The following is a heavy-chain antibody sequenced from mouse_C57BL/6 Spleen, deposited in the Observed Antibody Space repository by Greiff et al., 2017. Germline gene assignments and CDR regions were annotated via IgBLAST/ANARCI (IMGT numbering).Heavy chain of an antibody. CDR1: GFTFSSYA. CDR2: ISDGGSYT. D-gene: IGHD1-1*01. J-gene: IGHJ3*01. Sequence: EVQLVESGGGLVKPGGSLKLSCAASGFTFSSYAMSWVRQTPEKRLEWVATISDGGSYTYYPDNVKGRFTISRDNAKNNLYLQMSHLKSEDTAMYYCARGGYGSSSFAYWGQGTLVTVSA. V-gene: IGHV5-4*01. CDR3: ARGGYGSSSFAY.